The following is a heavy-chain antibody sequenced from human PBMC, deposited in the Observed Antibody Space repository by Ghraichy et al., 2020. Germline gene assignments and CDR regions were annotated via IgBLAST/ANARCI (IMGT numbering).Heavy chain of an antibody. Sequence: ASVKVSCKASGYTFTSYGISWVRQAPGQGLEWMGWISAYNGNTNYAQKLQGRVTMTTDTSTSTAYMELRSLRSDDTAVYYCARDVVQLWDSITAYYFDYWGQEPWSPSPQ. V-gene: IGHV1-18*01. CDR1: GYTFTSYG. CDR2: ISAYNGNT. CDR3: ARDVVQLWDSITAYYFDY. D-gene: IGHD5-18*01. J-gene: IGHJ4*01.